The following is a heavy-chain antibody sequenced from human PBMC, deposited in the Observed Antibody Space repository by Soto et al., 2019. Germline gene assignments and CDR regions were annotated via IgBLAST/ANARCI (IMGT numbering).Heavy chain of an antibody. D-gene: IGHD5-12*01. CDR3: ARESGGATATLDYYYFYMDV. V-gene: IGHV1-2*02. CDR1: GDSFNDYY. CDR2: INPNGGAT. Sequence: VQLAQSGAEVKKPGASVKVSCKTSGDSFNDYYIHWVRQAPGQGLEWMGWINPNGGATKYAQKLQGRVTVTRDKSIRTVYMELSSLRSDDTAVYYCARESGGATATLDYYYFYMDVWGKGTTVTVSS. J-gene: IGHJ6*03.